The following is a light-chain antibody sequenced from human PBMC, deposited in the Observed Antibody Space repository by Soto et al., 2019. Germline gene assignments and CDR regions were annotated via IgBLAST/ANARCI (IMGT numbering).Light chain of an antibody. CDR2: EVS. CDR3: SSYTSSNTYV. V-gene: IGLV2-14*01. J-gene: IGLJ1*01. Sequence: QSVLTQPASVSGSPGQSITISCTGTSSDVGGYNYVSWYQQHPGKAPKLMIYEVSNRPSGVSNRFSGSKSGNTASLTISGLQAADEADYDCSSYTSSNTYVFGTGTKVTVL. CDR1: SSDVGGYNY.